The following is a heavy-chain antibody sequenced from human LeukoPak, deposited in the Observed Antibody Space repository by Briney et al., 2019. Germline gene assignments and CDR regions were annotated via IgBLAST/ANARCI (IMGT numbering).Heavy chain of an antibody. CDR1: GFTFSSYS. CDR3: AKTRTGYYGMDV. J-gene: IGHJ6*02. V-gene: IGHV3-48*02. Sequence: PGGSLRLSCAASGFTFSSYSMNWVRQAPGKGLEWVSYISSSSSTIYYADSVKGRFTISRDNAKNSLYLQMNSLRDGDTAVYHCAKTRTGYYGMDVWGQGTTVTVSS. CDR2: ISSSSSTI. D-gene: IGHD3-10*01.